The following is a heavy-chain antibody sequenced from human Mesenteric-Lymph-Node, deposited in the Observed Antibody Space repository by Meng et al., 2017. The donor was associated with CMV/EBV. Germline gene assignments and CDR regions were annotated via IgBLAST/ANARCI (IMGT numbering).Heavy chain of an antibody. CDR2: IYHSGST. V-gene: IGHV4-4*02. J-gene: IGHJ4*02. CDR1: GGSISSSHW. D-gene: IGHD1-26*01. CDR3: AGTAIRVGATTFVY. Sequence: SGGSISSSHWWSWVRQPPGKGLEWIGEIYHSGSTNYNPSLKSRVTISVDKSKNQFSLKLSSVTAADTAVYYCAGTAIRVGATTFVYWGQGTLVTVSS.